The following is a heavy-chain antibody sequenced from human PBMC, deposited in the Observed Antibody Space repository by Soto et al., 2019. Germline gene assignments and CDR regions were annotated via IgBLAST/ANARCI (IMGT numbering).Heavy chain of an antibody. CDR3: ARGRDSSSLHFDY. Sequence: LSLPCTVSGGSISTYYWNWIRQPPGKGLEWIGYIYYSGSTNYNPSLQSRVTISVDTSKNQFSLKLSSVTAADTAVYYCARGRDSSSLHFDYWGQGTLVTVSS. V-gene: IGHV4-59*01. D-gene: IGHD6-13*01. CDR2: IYYSGST. J-gene: IGHJ4*02. CDR1: GGSISTYY.